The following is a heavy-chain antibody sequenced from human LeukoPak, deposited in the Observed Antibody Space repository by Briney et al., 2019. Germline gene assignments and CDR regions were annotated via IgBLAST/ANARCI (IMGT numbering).Heavy chain of an antibody. CDR3: AKCPEWELLGWFDP. D-gene: IGHD1-26*01. CDR1: GFTFSSYG. V-gene: IGHV3-23*01. Sequence: GGSLRLSCAASGFTFSSYGMSWVRQAPGKGLEWVSAISGSGGSTYYADSVKGRFTISRDNSKNTLYLQMNSLRAEDTAVYYCAKCPEWELLGWFDPWGQGTLVTVSS. CDR2: ISGSGGST. J-gene: IGHJ5*02.